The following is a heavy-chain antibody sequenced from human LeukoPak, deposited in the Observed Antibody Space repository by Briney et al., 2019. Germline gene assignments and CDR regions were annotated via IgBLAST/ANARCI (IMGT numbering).Heavy chain of an antibody. CDR2: INQDESEK. Sequence: GGSLRLSCAASGFTFSDYWMSWVRQAPGKGLEWVANINQDESEKYYVDSVKGRFTISRDNTKNSLYLQINSLRAEDTAVYYCAKDYVSDFWSGYSNPYFDYWGQGTLVTVSS. CDR3: AKDYVSDFWSGYSNPYFDY. V-gene: IGHV3-7*01. J-gene: IGHJ4*02. CDR1: GFTFSDYW. D-gene: IGHD3-3*01.